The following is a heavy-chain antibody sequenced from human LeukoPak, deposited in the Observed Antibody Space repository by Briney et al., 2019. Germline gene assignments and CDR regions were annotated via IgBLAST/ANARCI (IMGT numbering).Heavy chain of an antibody. CDR1: GYTFTSYY. V-gene: IGHV1-46*01. J-gene: IGHJ6*03. Sequence: GASVKVSCKTSGYTFTSYYMYWVRQAPGQGLEWMGTINPSAGRTTYAQRFQGRVTMTRDVSTSTVYMELSSLRSEDTAVYYCARDYVYYGSGYYMDVWGKGTTVTVSS. D-gene: IGHD3-10*01. CDR3: ARDYVYYGSGYYMDV. CDR2: INPSAGRT.